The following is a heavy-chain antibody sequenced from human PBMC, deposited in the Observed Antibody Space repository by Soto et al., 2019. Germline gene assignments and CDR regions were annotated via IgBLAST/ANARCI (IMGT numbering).Heavy chain of an antibody. CDR3: ARGGFSYDSSGYYCDY. J-gene: IGHJ4*02. D-gene: IGHD3-22*01. CDR2: IYYSGST. V-gene: IGHV4-31*03. CDR1: GGSISSGGYY. Sequence: PSETLSLTCTVSGGSISSGGYYWSWIRQHPGKGLEWIGNIYYSGSTYYNPSLKSRVTISVDTSKNQFSLKLSSVTAADTAVYYCARGGFSYDSSGYYCDYWGQGTLVNVS.